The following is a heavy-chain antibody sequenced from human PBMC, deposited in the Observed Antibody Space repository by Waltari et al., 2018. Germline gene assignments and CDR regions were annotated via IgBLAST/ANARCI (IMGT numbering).Heavy chain of an antibody. CDR3: ARRGTYYFDY. CDR2: VHSDGGT. V-gene: IGHV4-39*01. D-gene: IGHD3-16*01. Sequence: QLQLQESGPGLVKPSETLSLTCTVSRYSINTYSYFWAWIRQPPGKGLEWIGYVHSDGGTYYSPSLKSRVTISIDTSQNQFSLNLNSVTASDTAVYFCARRGTYYFDYWGPGTLVTVSS. CDR1: RYSINTYSYF. J-gene: IGHJ4*02.